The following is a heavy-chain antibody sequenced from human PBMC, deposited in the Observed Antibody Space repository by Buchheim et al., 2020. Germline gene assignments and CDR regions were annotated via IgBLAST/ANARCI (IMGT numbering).Heavy chain of an antibody. V-gene: IGHV3-30*18. Sequence: QVQLVESGGGVVQPGRSLRLSCAASGFTFSSYGMHWVRQAPGKGLEWVAVISYDGSNKYYADSVTGRFTISRDNSKNTLYLQMNSLRAEDTAVYYCAKDFGVVILDGMDVWGQGTT. J-gene: IGHJ6*02. D-gene: IGHD3-3*01. CDR3: AKDFGVVILDGMDV. CDR1: GFTFSSYG. CDR2: ISYDGSNK.